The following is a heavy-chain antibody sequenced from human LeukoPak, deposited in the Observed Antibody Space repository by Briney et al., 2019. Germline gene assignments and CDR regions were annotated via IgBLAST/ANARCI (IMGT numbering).Heavy chain of an antibody. D-gene: IGHD3-22*01. Sequence: VASVKVSCKASGYTFTSYYMHWVRQAPGQGLEWMGIINPSGGSTSYAQKFQGRVTMTRDMSTSTAYMELRSLRSDDAAVYYCARYYYDSSGYIDYWGQGTLVTVSS. CDR2: INPSGGST. J-gene: IGHJ4*02. V-gene: IGHV1-46*01. CDR3: ARYYYDSSGYIDY. CDR1: GYTFTSYY.